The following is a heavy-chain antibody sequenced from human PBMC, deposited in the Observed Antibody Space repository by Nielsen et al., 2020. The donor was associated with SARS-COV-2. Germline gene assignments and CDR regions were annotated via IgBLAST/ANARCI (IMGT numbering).Heavy chain of an antibody. Sequence: SETLSLTCTVSGGSISSSSYYWGWIRQPPGKGLEWIGSIYYSGSTYYNPSLKSRVTISVDTSKNQFSLKLSPVTAADTAVYYCARDIGVLPRAFDYWGQGTLVTVSS. CDR2: IYYSGST. V-gene: IGHV4-39*07. CDR1: GGSISSSSYY. J-gene: IGHJ4*02. D-gene: IGHD2/OR15-2a*01. CDR3: ARDIGVLPRAFDY.